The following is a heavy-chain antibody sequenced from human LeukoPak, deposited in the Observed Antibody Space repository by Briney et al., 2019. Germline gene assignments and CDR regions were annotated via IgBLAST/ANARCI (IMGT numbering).Heavy chain of an antibody. CDR2: IYYSGST. V-gene: IGHV4-59*12. CDR3: ARSSTSSWRSPFDN. J-gene: IGHJ4*02. Sequence: SETLSLTCAVSGDSIKNYFWSWLRQSPGKGLEWIGYIYYSGSTNHNPSLKSRVTISVDTSRNQFSLKLSSVTAADTAVYYCARSSTSSWRSPFDNWGQGTLVIASS. D-gene: IGHD6-13*01. CDR1: GDSIKNYF.